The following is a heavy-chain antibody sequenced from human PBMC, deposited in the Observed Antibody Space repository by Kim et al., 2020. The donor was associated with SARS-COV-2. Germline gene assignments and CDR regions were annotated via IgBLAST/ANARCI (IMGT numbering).Heavy chain of an antibody. D-gene: IGHD3-10*01. CDR1: GFTFTNYA. V-gene: IGHV3-23*01. CDR3: AKHTRFGECDY. J-gene: IGHJ4*02. CDR2: VSGSADTV. Sequence: GGSLRLSCAASGFTFTNYAMSWVRQAPGKGLEWVSAVSGSADTVYYADSMKGRFTISRDNSKNTLYLQMNSLRAEDTAVYYCAKHTRFGECDYWGQGTLVTVSS.